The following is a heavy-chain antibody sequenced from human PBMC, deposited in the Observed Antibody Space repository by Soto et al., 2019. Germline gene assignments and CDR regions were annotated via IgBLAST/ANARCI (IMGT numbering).Heavy chain of an antibody. Sequence: EVQLLESGGGSVQPGGTLRLSCAASGFTFASYAMNWVRQVPGNGLEWVSSISDSGHNTYYTDSVRGRFTTSKDNFTNSLFLQMDTLRAEHTAVYYCAKEATVLRFLSTPGMDVWGQGTSVTVSS. V-gene: IGHV3-23*01. CDR2: ISDSGHNT. CDR1: GFTFASYA. CDR3: AKEATVLRFLSTPGMDV. D-gene: IGHD3-3*01. J-gene: IGHJ6*02.